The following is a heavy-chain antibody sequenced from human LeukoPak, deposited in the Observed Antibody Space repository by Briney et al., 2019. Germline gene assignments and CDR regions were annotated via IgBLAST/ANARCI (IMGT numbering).Heavy chain of an antibody. V-gene: IGHV4-34*01. J-gene: IGHJ5*02. CDR3: ARGRDHCGGDCRHGAIGWFDP. Sequence: PSETLSLTCAVYGGSFSGYYWSWIRQPPGKGLEWIGEINHSGSTNYNPSLKSRVTISVDTSKNQFSLKLSSVTAADTAVYYCARGRDHCGGDCRHGAIGWFDPWGQGTLVTVSS. CDR1: GGSFSGYY. CDR2: INHSGST. D-gene: IGHD2-21*02.